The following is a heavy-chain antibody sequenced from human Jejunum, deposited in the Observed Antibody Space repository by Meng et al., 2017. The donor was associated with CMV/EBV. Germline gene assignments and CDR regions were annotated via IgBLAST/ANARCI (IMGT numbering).Heavy chain of an antibody. CDR1: NTPFH. Sequence: NTPFHWGLIRQPPGKGLEWIGSIYYTGSAYSTPSLNSRVTISRDTSKNQFSLKLNSVTAADTAVYYCARGNEDFWSGYQGTFDYWGQGTLVTVSS. J-gene: IGHJ4*02. D-gene: IGHD3-3*01. CDR3: ARGNEDFWSGYQGTFDY. V-gene: IGHV4-39*07. CDR2: IYYTGSA.